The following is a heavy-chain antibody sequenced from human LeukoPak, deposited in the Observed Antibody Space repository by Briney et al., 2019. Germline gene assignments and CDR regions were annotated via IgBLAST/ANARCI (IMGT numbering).Heavy chain of an antibody. CDR1: GGSISSSNW. V-gene: IGHV4-4*02. CDR3: ARWDLYNSSSWYYYYMDV. J-gene: IGHJ6*03. CDR2: IYHSGST. D-gene: IGHD6-6*01. Sequence: SETLSLTCAVSGGSISSSNWWSWVRQPPGKGLEWIGEIYHSGSTNYNPSLKSRVTISVDKSKNQFSLKLSSVTAADTAVYYCARWDLYNSSSWYYYYMDVWGKGTTVTVSS.